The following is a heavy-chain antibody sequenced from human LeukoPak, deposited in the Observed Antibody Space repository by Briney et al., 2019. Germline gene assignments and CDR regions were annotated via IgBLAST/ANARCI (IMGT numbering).Heavy chain of an antibody. CDR1: GFTFSSYG. CDR2: ISGSGGST. J-gene: IGHJ4*02. Sequence: PGGSLRLSCAASGFTFSSYGMSWVRQAPGKGLEWVSAISGSGGSTYYADSVKGRFTISRDNSKNTLYLQMNSLRAEDTAVYYCAIQSGYSSGWSTTKFDYWGQGTLVTVSS. V-gene: IGHV3-23*01. D-gene: IGHD6-19*01. CDR3: AIQSGYSSGWSTTKFDY.